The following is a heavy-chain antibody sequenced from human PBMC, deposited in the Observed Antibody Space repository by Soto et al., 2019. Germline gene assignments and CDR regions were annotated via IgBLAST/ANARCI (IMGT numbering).Heavy chain of an antibody. D-gene: IGHD3-3*01. CDR1: GGTFSSYA. CDR3: ARVAVHMGYDFWSGSGGMDV. Sequence: QVQLVQSGAEVKKPGSSVKVSCKASGGTFSSYAISWVRQAPGQGLEWMGGIIPIFGTANYAQKFQGRVTITADESTSTAYMELSSLRSEDTAVYYCARVAVHMGYDFWSGSGGMDVWGQGTTVTVSS. J-gene: IGHJ6*02. CDR2: IIPIFGTA. V-gene: IGHV1-69*01.